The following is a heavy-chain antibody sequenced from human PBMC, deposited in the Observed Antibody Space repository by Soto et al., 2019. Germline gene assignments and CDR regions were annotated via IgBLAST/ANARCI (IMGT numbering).Heavy chain of an antibody. CDR2: IYWDDDK. CDR3: AHTTYLYTTFDY. J-gene: IGHJ4*02. D-gene: IGHD1-1*01. CDR1: GFSLSTSGVG. V-gene: IGHV2-5*02. Sequence: QITLKESGPTLVKPTQTLTLTCTFSGFSLSTSGVGVGWIRQPPGKALEWLALIYWDDDKRYSPSLKSRLTITKDTSNNQVVITMTNMDPVDTATYYCAHTTYLYTTFDYWGQGTLVTVSS.